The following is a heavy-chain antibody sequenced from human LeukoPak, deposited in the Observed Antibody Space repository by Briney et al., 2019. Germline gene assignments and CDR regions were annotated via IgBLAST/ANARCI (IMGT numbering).Heavy chain of an antibody. CDR2: IYNSGST. Sequence: SETLSLTCTVSGGSISSSSYYWGWIRQPPGKGLEWIGSIYNSGSTYYNPSLKSRVTISVDTSKNQFSLKLSSVTAADTAVYYCARLYGDYTNYFGYWGQGTLVTVSS. CDR3: ARLYGDYTNYFGY. J-gene: IGHJ4*02. CDR1: GGSISSSSYY. D-gene: IGHD4-17*01. V-gene: IGHV4-39*01.